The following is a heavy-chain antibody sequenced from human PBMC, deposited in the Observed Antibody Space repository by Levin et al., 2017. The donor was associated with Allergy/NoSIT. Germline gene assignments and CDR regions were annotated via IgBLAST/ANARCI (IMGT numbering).Heavy chain of an antibody. CDR3: ARSYSSSSGRNWFDP. CDR1: GGSFSGYY. J-gene: IGHJ5*02. Sequence: PSETLSLTCAVYGGSFSGYYWSWIRQPPGKGLEWIGEINHSGSTNYNPSLKSRVTISVDTSKNQFSLKLSSVTAADTAVYYCARSYSSSSGRNWFDPWGQGTLVTVSS. CDR2: INHSGST. V-gene: IGHV4-34*01. D-gene: IGHD6-6*01.